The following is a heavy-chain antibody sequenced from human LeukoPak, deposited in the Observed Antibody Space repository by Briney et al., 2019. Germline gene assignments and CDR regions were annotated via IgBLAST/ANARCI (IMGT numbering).Heavy chain of an antibody. CDR1: GYTFTSYY. CDR3: ARETRPPVWLLWSRYYYYGMDV. V-gene: IGHV1-46*01. J-gene: IGHJ6*02. Sequence: GASVKVSCKASGYTFTSYYMHWVRQAPGQGLEWMGIINPSGGSTSYAQKFQGRVTMTTDTSTSTAYMELRSLRSDDTAVYYCARETRPPVWLLWSRYYYYGMDVWGQGTTVTVSS. D-gene: IGHD2-21*01. CDR2: INPSGGST.